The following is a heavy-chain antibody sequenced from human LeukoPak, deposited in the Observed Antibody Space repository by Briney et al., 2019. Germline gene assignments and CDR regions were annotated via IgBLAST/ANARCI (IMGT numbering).Heavy chain of an antibody. D-gene: IGHD2-2*01. CDR1: GYSFTSYW. CDR3: ARCKEGYCSSLDY. V-gene: IGHV5-51*01. J-gene: IGHJ4*02. Sequence: GESLKISCKGSGYSFTSYWIGWVRQMPGKGLEWMGIIYPGDSDTRYSPSFQGQVTISADKSLRPAYLQWSSLKASDTAMYYCARCKEGYCSSLDYWGQGTLVTVSS. CDR2: IYPGDSDT.